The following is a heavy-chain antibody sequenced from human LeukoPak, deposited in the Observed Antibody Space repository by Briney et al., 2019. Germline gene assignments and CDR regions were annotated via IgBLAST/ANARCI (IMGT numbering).Heavy chain of an antibody. CDR2: IIPIFGTA. V-gene: IGHV1-69*05. J-gene: IGHJ6*03. D-gene: IGHD4-17*01. CDR1: GGTFSSYA. CDR3: ARARTTVTTPGYYYYYYMDV. Sequence: ASVKVSCKASGGTFSSYAISWVRQAPGQGLEWMGGIIPIFGTANYAQKFQGRVTITTDESTSTAYMELSSLRSEDTAAYYCARARTTVTTPGYYYYYYMDVWGKGTTVTVSS.